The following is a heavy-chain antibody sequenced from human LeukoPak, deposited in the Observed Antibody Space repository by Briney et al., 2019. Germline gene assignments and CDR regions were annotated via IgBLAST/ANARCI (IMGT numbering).Heavy chain of an antibody. V-gene: IGHV1-2*06. CDR3: ARGLGGYYYRSFDY. J-gene: IGHJ4*02. Sequence: ASVKVSCKASGYTFTGYYMHWVRQAPGQGLEWMGRINPNSGGTNFAQKFQGRVTMTRDTSISTAYMELSRLRSDDTAVYYCARGLGGYYYRSFDYWGQGTLVTVSS. D-gene: IGHD3-22*01. CDR2: INPNSGGT. CDR1: GYTFTGYY.